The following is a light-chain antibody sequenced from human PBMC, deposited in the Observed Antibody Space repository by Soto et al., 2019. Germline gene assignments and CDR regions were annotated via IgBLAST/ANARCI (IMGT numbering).Light chain of an antibody. CDR2: GAS. J-gene: IGKJ2*01. V-gene: IGKV3-20*01. CDR1: QSFSSSY. CDR3: QQYGSSPYT. Sequence: EIVLTQSPGTLSLSPGERATLSCRASQSFSSSYLAWYQQKPGQAPRLLIYGASSRATGIPDRFSGSGSGTDFTLTISRLEPEDFAVYYCQQYGSSPYTFDQGTTLEIK.